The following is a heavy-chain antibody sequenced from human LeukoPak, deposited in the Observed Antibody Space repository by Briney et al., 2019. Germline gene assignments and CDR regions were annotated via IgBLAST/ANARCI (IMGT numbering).Heavy chain of an antibody. CDR3: RAEVYGGNSGAYYFDY. D-gene: IGHD4-23*01. V-gene: IGHV3-15*01. CDR1: GFTFSNAW. J-gene: IGHJ4*02. CDR2: IKSKTDGGTT. Sequence: PGGSLRLSCAASGFTFSNAWMSWVRQAPGKGLEWVGRIKSKTDGGTTDYAAPVKGRFTISRDDSKNTLYLQMNSLKTEGTAVYYCRAEVYGGNSGAYYFDYWGQGTLVTVSS.